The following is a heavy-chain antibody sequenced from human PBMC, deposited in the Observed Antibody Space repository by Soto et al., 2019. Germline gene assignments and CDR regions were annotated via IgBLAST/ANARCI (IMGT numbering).Heavy chain of an antibody. V-gene: IGHV1-18*01. CDR3: ARDWGDSSFFVWPRHFDY. J-gene: IGHJ4*02. Sequence: QVQLVQSGAEVKKPGASVKVSCKASGYTFTSYGISWVRQAPGQGLEWMGWISAYNGNTNYAQKLQGRVTMTKDTSTSTAYMELRSLRSDDTAVYYCARDWGDSSFFVWPRHFDYWGQGTLVTVSS. CDR2: ISAYNGNT. CDR1: GYTFTSYG. D-gene: IGHD3-22*01.